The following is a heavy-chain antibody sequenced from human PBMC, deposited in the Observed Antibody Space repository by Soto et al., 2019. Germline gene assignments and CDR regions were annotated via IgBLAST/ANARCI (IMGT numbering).Heavy chain of an antibody. CDR2: INHSGST. J-gene: IGHJ4*02. Sequence: QVQLQQWGAGLLKPSETLSLTCAVYGGSFSGYYWSWIRQPPGKGLEWIGEINHSGSTNYNPSLKSLVTISVDTSKNQFSLKLSSVTAADTAVYYCARGSVDTAMVKGEDFDYWGQGTLVTVSS. D-gene: IGHD5-18*01. CDR1: GGSFSGYY. CDR3: ARGSVDTAMVKGEDFDY. V-gene: IGHV4-34*01.